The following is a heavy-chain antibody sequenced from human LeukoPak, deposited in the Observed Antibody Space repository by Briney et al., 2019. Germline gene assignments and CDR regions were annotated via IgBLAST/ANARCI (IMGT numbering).Heavy chain of an antibody. CDR1: GFTFSSYA. D-gene: IGHD6-25*01. Sequence: PGGSLRLSCAASGFTFSSYAMHWVRQAPGKGLEWVAVISYDGSNKYYADSVKGRFTISRDNSKNTLYLQMNSLRAEDTAVYYCARGSRSAHDAFDIWGQGTMVTVSS. CDR3: ARGSRSAHDAFDI. J-gene: IGHJ3*02. CDR2: ISYDGSNK. V-gene: IGHV3-30-3*01.